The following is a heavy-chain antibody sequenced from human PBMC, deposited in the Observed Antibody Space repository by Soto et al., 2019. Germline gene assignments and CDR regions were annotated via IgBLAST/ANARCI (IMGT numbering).Heavy chain of an antibody. D-gene: IGHD3-10*01. CDR1: GGIFSTYA. V-gene: IGHV1-69*01. CDR3: ARDRDDYGSGNYYNRIDF. Sequence: QVQLVKSGAEVKKPGSSVKVSCKASGGIFSTYAISWLRQAPGHGLEWMGGIIPLFGTPNYAQRFQGRVTITADESTSTAYMELSRLRSEDTAVYYCARDRDDYGSGNYYNRIDFWGQGTLVTVSS. CDR2: IIPLFGTP. J-gene: IGHJ4*02.